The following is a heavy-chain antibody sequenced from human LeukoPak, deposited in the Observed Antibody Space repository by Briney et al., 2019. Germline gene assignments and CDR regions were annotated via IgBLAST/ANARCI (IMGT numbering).Heavy chain of an antibody. Sequence: GASVKVSCKASGYTFTSYYMHWVRQAPGQGLEWMGIINPSGGSTSYAQKFQGRVTMTRDTSTSTVYMELSSLRSEDTAVYYCARNPLYYDFWSGYDNYHYYMDVWGKGTTVTVSS. J-gene: IGHJ6*03. CDR3: ARNPLYYDFWSGYDNYHYYMDV. V-gene: IGHV1-46*01. CDR1: GYTFTSYY. CDR2: INPSGGST. D-gene: IGHD3-3*01.